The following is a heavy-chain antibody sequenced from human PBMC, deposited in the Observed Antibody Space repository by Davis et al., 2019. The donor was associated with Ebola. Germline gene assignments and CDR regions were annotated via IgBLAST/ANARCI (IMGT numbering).Heavy chain of an antibody. V-gene: IGHV1-2*02. CDR2: INPNSGGT. D-gene: IGHD3-22*01. J-gene: IGHJ4*02. CDR3: ARGHYDSSGCIDY. CDR1: GYTFTGYY. Sequence: ASVKVSCKASGYTFTGYYMHWVRQAPGQGLEWMGWINPNSGGTNYAQNFQGRVTMTRDTPISTAYMDLSRLRSDDTAVYYCARGHYDSSGCIDYWGRGTLVTVSS.